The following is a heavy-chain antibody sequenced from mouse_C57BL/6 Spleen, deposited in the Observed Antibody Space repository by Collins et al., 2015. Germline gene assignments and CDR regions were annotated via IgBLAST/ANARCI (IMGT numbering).Heavy chain of an antibody. Sequence: QIQLVQSGPELKKPGETVKISCKASGYTFTDYSMHWVKQAPGKGLKWMGWINTETGEPTYADDFKGRFAFSLETSASTAYLQINNLKNEDTATYFCARYLTTATAMDYWGQGTSVTVSS. D-gene: IGHD1-2*01. CDR2: INTETGEP. CDR3: ARYLTTATAMDY. V-gene: IGHV9-2-1*01. CDR1: GYTFTDYS. J-gene: IGHJ4*01.